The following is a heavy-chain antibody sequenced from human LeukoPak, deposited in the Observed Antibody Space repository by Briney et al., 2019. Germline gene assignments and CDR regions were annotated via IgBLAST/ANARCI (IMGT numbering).Heavy chain of an antibody. D-gene: IGHD5-12*01. CDR3: AKDQGGYSGYDLVWVDY. CDR1: GFTFSSYA. CDR2: ISGSSGST. Sequence: GGSLRLSCAASGFTFSSYAMSWLRQAPGKGLEGFSAISGSSGSTYYAHSVKGRFTISRDNSKTTLYLQMNSLRAEDTAVYYCAKDQGGYSGYDLVWVDYWGQGTLVTVSS. J-gene: IGHJ4*02. V-gene: IGHV3-23*01.